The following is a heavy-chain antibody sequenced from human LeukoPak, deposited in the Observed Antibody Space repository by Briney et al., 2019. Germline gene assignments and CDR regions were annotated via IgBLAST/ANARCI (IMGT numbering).Heavy chain of an antibody. D-gene: IGHD5-18*01. J-gene: IGHJ5*02. CDR3: ARELTGIQNNWFDP. CDR2: IIPIFGTA. V-gene: IGHV1-69*01. Sequence: SVKVSCKASGGTFSSYAISWVRQAPGQGLEWMGGIIPIFGTANYAQKFQGRVTITADESTSTAYMELSSLRSEDTAVYYCARELTGIQNNWFDPWGQGTLVTVSS. CDR1: GGTFSSYA.